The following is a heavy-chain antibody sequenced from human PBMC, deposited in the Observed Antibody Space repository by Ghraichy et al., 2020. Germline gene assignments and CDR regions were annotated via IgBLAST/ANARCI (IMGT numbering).Heavy chain of an antibody. D-gene: IGHD2-2*01. J-gene: IGHJ6*03. CDR3: ARFLVVPGAMQYFYYYMDV. CDR2: IDYSARS. Sequence: SETLSLTCSVSGASISSSLWSWIRQAPGNGLEWIAYIDYSARSKFNPSLKTRINMSVDVSKSQYSLILSSVTAADTAVYFCARFLVVPGAMQYFYYYMDVWGKGTTVTVSS. CDR1: GASISSSL. V-gene: IGHV4-59*01.